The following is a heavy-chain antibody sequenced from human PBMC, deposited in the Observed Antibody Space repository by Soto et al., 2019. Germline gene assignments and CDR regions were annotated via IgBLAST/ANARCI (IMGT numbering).Heavy chain of an antibody. CDR1: GYTLTSYA. CDR3: ARCTMVRGVITGFDY. D-gene: IGHD3-10*01. J-gene: IGHJ4*02. Sequence: ASVKVSCKASGYTLTSYAMHWVRQAPGQRLEWMGWINAGNGNTKYSQKFQGRVTITRDTSASTAYMELSSLRSEDTAVYYCARCTMVRGVITGFDYWGQGTLVTVSS. CDR2: INAGNGNT. V-gene: IGHV1-3*01.